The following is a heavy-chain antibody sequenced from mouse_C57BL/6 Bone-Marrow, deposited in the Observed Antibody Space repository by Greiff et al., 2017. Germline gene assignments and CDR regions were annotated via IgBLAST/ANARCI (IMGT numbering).Heavy chain of an antibody. CDR2: SWWDDDK. CDR3: ARGDYDGYAMDY. V-gene: IGHV8-8*01. Sequence: QVTLKVSGPGILQPSQTLSLTCSFSGFSLSTFGMGVGWIRQPSGKGLEWLAHSWWDDDKYYNPALKSRLTISKATSKNQVFLKIANVDTADTATYYCARGDYDGYAMDYWGQGTSVTVSS. J-gene: IGHJ4*01. D-gene: IGHD2-4*01. CDR1: GFSLSTFGMG.